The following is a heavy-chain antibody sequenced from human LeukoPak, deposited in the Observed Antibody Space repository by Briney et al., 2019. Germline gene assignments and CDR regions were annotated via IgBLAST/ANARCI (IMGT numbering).Heavy chain of an antibody. CDR1: GFTFSSYG. V-gene: IGHV3-30*18. Sequence: PGGSLRLSCAASGFTFSSYGMHWVRQAPGKGLEWVAVISYDGSNKYYADSVKGRFTISRDNSKNTLYLQMNSLRAEDTAVYYCAKDGASASGSYLAFDYWGQGTLVTVSS. J-gene: IGHJ4*02. CDR2: ISYDGSNK. D-gene: IGHD1-26*01. CDR3: AKDGASASGSYLAFDY.